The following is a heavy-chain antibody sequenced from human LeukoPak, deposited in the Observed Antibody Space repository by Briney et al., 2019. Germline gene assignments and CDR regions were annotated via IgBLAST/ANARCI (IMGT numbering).Heavy chain of an antibody. CDR2: IRYDGSNK. Sequence: GGSLRLSCAASGLSFSNYGMHWVRQAPGKGLEWVAFIRYDGSNKDYADSVKGRFTISISRDNSKNTLYLQMNSLRGEDTAVYYCAKDARYCSGGSCYSTTTFDHWGQGTLVTVSS. CDR3: AKDARYCSGGSCYSTTTFDH. CDR1: GLSFSNYG. D-gene: IGHD2-15*01. J-gene: IGHJ4*02. V-gene: IGHV3-30*02.